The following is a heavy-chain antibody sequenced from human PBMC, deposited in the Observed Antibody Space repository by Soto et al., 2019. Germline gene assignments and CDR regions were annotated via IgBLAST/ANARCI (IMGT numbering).Heavy chain of an antibody. D-gene: IGHD6-6*01. CDR1: GYSFTSYW. Sequence: GESLKISCNGSGYSFTSYWICWVRQMPGKGLEWMGIIYPGDSDTRYSPSFQGQVTISADKSISTAYLQWSSLKASDTAMYYCARFSSSDLGNWFDPWGQGTLVPVSS. J-gene: IGHJ5*02. CDR2: IYPGDSDT. V-gene: IGHV5-51*01. CDR3: ARFSSSDLGNWFDP.